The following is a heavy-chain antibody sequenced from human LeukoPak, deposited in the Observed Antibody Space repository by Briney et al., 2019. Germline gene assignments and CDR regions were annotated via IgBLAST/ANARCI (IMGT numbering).Heavy chain of an antibody. CDR1: GFTFSSYS. Sequence: GGSLRLSCAASGFTFSSYSMNWVRQAPGKGLEWVSSISNDARFIYYADSLKGRFTVSRDNAKNSLYLQMNSLAVEDTAVYYCTTPAAGPGAEYSQYWGQGTLVTVSS. CDR2: ISNDARFI. CDR3: TTPAAGPGAEYSQY. D-gene: IGHD6-13*01. V-gene: IGHV3-21*01. J-gene: IGHJ1*01.